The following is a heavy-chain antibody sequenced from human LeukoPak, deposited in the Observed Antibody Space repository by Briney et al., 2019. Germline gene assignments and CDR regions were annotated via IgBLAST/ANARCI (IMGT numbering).Heavy chain of an antibody. D-gene: IGHD2-15*01. CDR2: IIPIFGTA. CDR1: GGTFSSYA. J-gene: IGHJ6*02. Sequence: SVKVSCKASGGTFSSYAISWVRQAPGQGLEWMGGIIPIFGTANYAQKFQGRVTITADESTSTAYMELSSLRSEDTAVYYCASIDPGYCSGGSCYSGPRDYYYGMDVWGQGTTVTVSS. CDR3: ASIDPGYCSGGSCYSGPRDYYYGMDV. V-gene: IGHV1-69*13.